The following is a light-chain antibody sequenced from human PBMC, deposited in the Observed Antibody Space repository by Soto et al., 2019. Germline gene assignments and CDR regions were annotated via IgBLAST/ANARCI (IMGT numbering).Light chain of an antibody. J-gene: IGKJ4*01. CDR1: QSISST. Sequence: EIVLTPSPATLSLSPGKSAPLSCRASQSISSTSLAWYQQKPGQAPRLLIYGASNRATGIPDRFSGSGPGTEFTLTISSLQSEDFAVYYCQQYNNWPLTFGGGTKVVIK. CDR2: GAS. CDR3: QQYNNWPLT. V-gene: IGKV3D-15*01.